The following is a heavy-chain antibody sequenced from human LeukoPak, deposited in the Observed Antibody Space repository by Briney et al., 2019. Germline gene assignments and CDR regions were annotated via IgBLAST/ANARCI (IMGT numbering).Heavy chain of an antibody. V-gene: IGHV4-4*02. CDR1: DEVITSNNW. CDR2: IFHSGTT. CDR3: ARSVGSECSSTSCYLRHHYYMDV. J-gene: IGHJ6*03. Sequence: SGTLSLTCTVSDEVITSNNWWSWVRQSPGKGLEWIGEIFHSGTTRYKASLESRVTMLLDTSKNQFSLKLSSVTAADTAVYYCARSVGSECSSTSCYLRHHYYMDVWGKGTTVTVSS. D-gene: IGHD2-2*01.